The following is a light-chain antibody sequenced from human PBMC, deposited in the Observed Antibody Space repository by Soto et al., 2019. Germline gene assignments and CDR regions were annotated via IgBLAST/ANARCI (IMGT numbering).Light chain of an antibody. V-gene: IGLV2-14*01. CDR3: SSYTSSSLDV. J-gene: IGLJ1*01. CDR2: DVS. CDR1: SSDVGGYNY. Sequence: QSALTQPASVSGSPGQSITISCTGTSSDVGGYNYVSWYQQRPGKAPKVMIYDVSNRPSGVSNRFSGSKSGNTASLTISGLQAEDEADYYCSSYTSSSLDVFGTGTKLTVL.